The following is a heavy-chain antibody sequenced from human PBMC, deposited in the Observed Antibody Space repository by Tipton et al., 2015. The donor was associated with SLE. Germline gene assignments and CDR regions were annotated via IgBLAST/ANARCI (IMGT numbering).Heavy chain of an antibody. CDR1: GGTFTGYY. CDR2: INPNSGGT. Sequence: QVQLVQSGAEVKKPGSSVKVSCKASGGTFTGYYMHWVRQAPGQGLEWMGWINPNSGGTNYAQKLQGRVTMTTGTSTSTAYMELRSLRADSTAVYYCARGLVRVKVQSSGLGYWGQGTLVTVSS. CDR3: ARGLVRVKVQSSGLGY. J-gene: IGHJ4*02. D-gene: IGHD3-22*01. V-gene: IGHV1-2*02.